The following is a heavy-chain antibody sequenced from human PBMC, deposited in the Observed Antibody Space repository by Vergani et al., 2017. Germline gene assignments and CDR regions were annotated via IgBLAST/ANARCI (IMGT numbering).Heavy chain of an antibody. V-gene: IGHV4-34*01. D-gene: IGHD2-21*01. J-gene: IGHJ4*02. Sequence: QVQLQQWGAGLLKPSETLSLTCAVYGGSFSGYYWSWIRQPPGKGLEWIGEINHSGSTNYNPSLKSRVTISVDTSKNQCSLKLSSVTAADTAVYYCARGPILWWRFFDYWGQGTLVTVSS. CDR3: ARGPILWWRFFDY. CDR1: GGSFSGYY. CDR2: INHSGST.